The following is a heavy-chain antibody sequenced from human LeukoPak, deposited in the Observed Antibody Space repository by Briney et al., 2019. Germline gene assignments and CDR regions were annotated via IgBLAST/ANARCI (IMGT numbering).Heavy chain of an antibody. V-gene: IGHV4-39*01. Sequence: SXTLSLTCTVSGGSISSSSYYWGWIRQPPGKGLEWIGSIYYSGSTYYNPSLKSRVTISVDTSKNQFSLKLSSVTAADTAVYYCARRLSVVPAATNWFDPWGQGTLVTVSS. CDR1: GGSISSSSYY. D-gene: IGHD2-2*01. CDR2: IYYSGST. J-gene: IGHJ5*02. CDR3: ARRLSVVPAATNWFDP.